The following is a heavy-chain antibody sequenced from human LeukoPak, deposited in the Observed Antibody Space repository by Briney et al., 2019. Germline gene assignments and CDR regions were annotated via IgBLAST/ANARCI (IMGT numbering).Heavy chain of an antibody. D-gene: IGHD6-13*01. J-gene: IGHJ4*02. V-gene: IGHV4-4*07. CDR1: GFTFSDYY. Sequence: LRLSCAASGFTFSDYYMSWIRQPAGKGLEWIGRIYSTGSTNYNPSLKSRVSMSVDTSRNQFSLRLRSVTAADTAVYYCARQIASAGTAGFDFWGQGALVTVSS. CDR2: IYSTGST. CDR3: ARQIASAGTAGFDF.